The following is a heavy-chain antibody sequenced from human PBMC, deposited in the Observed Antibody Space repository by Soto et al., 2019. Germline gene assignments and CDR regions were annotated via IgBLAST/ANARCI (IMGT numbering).Heavy chain of an antibody. CDR3: ARQLLSYNWFDP. J-gene: IGHJ5*02. CDR1: GYTFTSYG. CDR2: ISTYNGNT. Sequence: QVQLVQSGTEVKEPGASVKVSCKASGYTFTSYGISWVRQAPGQGLEWMGWISTYNGNTNYAQKLQGRVTMTTDTSTSTAYTELRSLRTDDTAVYYCARQLLSYNWFDPWGQGTLVTVSS. D-gene: IGHD3-10*01. V-gene: IGHV1-18*01.